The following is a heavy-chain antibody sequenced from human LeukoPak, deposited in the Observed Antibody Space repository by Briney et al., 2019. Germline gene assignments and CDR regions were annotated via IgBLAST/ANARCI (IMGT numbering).Heavy chain of an antibody. Sequence: PSETLSLACTVSGGSISSSSYYWGWIRQPPGKGLEWIGSIYYSGSTYYNPSLKSRVTISVDTSKNQFSLKLSSVTAADTAVYYCATTLRTTVTYYYYYYMDVWGKGTTVTVSS. J-gene: IGHJ6*03. D-gene: IGHD4-11*01. CDR1: GGSISSSSYY. CDR3: ATTLRTTVTYYYYYYMDV. CDR2: IYYSGST. V-gene: IGHV4-39*07.